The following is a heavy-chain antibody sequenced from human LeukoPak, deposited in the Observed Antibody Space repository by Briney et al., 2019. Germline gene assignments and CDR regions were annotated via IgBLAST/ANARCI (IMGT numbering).Heavy chain of an antibody. D-gene: IGHD3-9*01. Sequence: GGSLRLSCAASGFTFSRFWFHWVRQVPGKGLVWVSRINPDASVTTYADSVKGRFTISRDNTKNTLYLQMNSLTVEDTAVYYCANDMTGFYDYWGRGTLVTVSS. CDR1: GFTFSRFW. CDR2: INPDASVT. CDR3: ANDMTGFYDY. J-gene: IGHJ4*02. V-gene: IGHV3-74*01.